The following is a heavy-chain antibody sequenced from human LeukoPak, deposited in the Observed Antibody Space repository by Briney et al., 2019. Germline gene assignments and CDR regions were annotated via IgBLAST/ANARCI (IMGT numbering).Heavy chain of an antibody. CDR3: ARRIAAAGFDY. J-gene: IGHJ4*02. D-gene: IGHD6-13*01. CDR2: INHSGST. Sequence: SETLSLTCAVSGGSFSGYYWTWIRQPPGKGLEWIGEINHSGSTNYNPSLKSRVTISVDTSKNQFSLKLSSVTAADTAVYYCARRIAAAGFDYWGQGTLVTVSS. CDR1: GGSFSGYY. V-gene: IGHV4-34*01.